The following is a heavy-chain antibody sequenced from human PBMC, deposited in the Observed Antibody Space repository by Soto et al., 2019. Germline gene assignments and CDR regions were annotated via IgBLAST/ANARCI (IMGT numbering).Heavy chain of an antibody. CDR1: GGSITRDYSC. D-gene: IGHD7-27*01. J-gene: IGHJ4*02. Sequence: TLSITCTVPGGSITRDYSCYSWIRQPPGEGLEWIGHIFDSGTTYTNPSLRSQVAISLDTSKKHFSLTLSSVTAADTAVYYCARGPSGDKVHYWGQGALVTVS. CDR3: ARGPSGDKVHY. CDR2: IFDSGTT. V-gene: IGHV4-30-4*01.